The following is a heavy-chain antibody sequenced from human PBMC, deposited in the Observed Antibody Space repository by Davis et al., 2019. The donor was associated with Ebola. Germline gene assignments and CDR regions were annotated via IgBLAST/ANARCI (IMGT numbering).Heavy chain of an antibody. D-gene: IGHD6-6*01. CDR3: ARDNGGSSPHYYYYYGMDV. CDR2: INAGNGNT. J-gene: IGHJ6*02. V-gene: IGHV1-3*01. CDR1: GYTFTSYA. Sequence: ASVKVSCKASGYTFTSYAMHWVRQAPGQRLEWMGWINAGNGNTKYSQKFQGRVTITRDTSASTAYMELSSLRSDDTAVYYCARDNGGSSPHYYYYYGMDVWGQGTTVTVSS.